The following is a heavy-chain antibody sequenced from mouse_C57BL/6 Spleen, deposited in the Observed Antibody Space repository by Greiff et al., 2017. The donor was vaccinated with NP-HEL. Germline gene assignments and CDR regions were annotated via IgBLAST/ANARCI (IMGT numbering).Heavy chain of an antibody. CDR3: ARDRGLEGFAY. D-gene: IGHD3-1*01. V-gene: IGHV3-1*01. CDR1: GYSITSGYD. CDR2: ISYSGST. J-gene: IGHJ3*01. Sequence: VQLQQSGPGMVKPSQSLSLTCTVTGYSITSGYDWHWIRHFPGNKLEWMGYISYSGSTNYNPSLKSRISITHDTSKNHFFLKLNSVTTEDTATYYCARDRGLEGFAYWGQGTLVTVSA.